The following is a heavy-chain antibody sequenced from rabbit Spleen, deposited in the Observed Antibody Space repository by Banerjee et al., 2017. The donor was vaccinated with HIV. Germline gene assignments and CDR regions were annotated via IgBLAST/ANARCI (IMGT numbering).Heavy chain of an antibody. CDR3: ARDTSSSFSSYGMDL. V-gene: IGHV1S45*01. CDR2: IDTGSSGFT. Sequence: QEQLEESGGALVKPGASLTLTCTASGVSFSSSSYMCWVRQAPGKGLEWIACIDTGSSGFTYFATWAKGRFTCSKTSSTTVTLQMTRLTAADTATYFCARDTSSSFSSYGMDLWGPGTLVTVS. J-gene: IGHJ6*01. CDR1: GVSFSSSSY. D-gene: IGHD1-1*01.